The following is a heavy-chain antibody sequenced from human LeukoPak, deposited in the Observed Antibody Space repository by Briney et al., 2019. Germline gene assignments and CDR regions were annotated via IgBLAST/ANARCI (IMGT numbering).Heavy chain of an antibody. Sequence: GGSLRLSCAASGFTFDDYAMHWVRRAPGKGLEWVSGISWNSGSIGYADSVKGRFTISRDNAKNSLYLQMNSLRAEDTALYYCAKDLRYSGYDPGFDYWGQGTLVTVSS. V-gene: IGHV3-9*01. CDR2: ISWNSGSI. D-gene: IGHD5-12*01. J-gene: IGHJ4*02. CDR1: GFTFDDYA. CDR3: AKDLRYSGYDPGFDY.